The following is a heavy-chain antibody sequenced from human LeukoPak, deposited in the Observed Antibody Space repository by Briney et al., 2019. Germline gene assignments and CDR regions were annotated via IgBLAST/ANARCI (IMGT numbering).Heavy chain of an antibody. J-gene: IGHJ3*02. CDR3: ARSVGAGGAFDI. V-gene: IGHV3-53*01. Sequence: GGSLRLSCAASGFTVSSKYMNWVRQASGKGLEWVSIIYSGGSTYYPASVKGRFTTSRDNSKNTLYLQMHSLRAEDTAVYYCARSVGAGGAFDIWGQGTMVTVSS. CDR2: IYSGGST. CDR1: GFTVSSKY. D-gene: IGHD3-10*01.